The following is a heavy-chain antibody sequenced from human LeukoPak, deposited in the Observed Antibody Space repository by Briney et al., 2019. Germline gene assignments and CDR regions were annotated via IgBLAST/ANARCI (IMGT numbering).Heavy chain of an antibody. D-gene: IGHD1-14*01. CDR2: IYYSGNT. V-gene: IGHV4-59*08. Sequence: SETLSLTCTVSGGSLSSYYWSWIRQPPGKGLEWIGYIYYSGNTNYNPSLKSRVTISVDTSKNQFSLKLSSVTAADTAVYYCARHSQYKSQNWFDPWGQGTLVTVSS. J-gene: IGHJ5*02. CDR3: ARHSQYKSQNWFDP. CDR1: GGSLSSYY.